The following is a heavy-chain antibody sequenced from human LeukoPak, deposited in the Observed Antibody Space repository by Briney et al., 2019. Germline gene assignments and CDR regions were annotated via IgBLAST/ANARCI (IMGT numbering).Heavy chain of an antibody. V-gene: IGHV3-9*01. D-gene: IGHD1-26*01. Sequence: PGGSLRLSCATSGFDFSTYAINWVRQAPGKGLEWVSGISWNSGSIGYADSVKGRFTISRDNAKNSLYLQMNSLRAEDTALYYCAKVSYSGSYYYYGMDVWGQGTTVTVSS. CDR1: GFDFSTYA. J-gene: IGHJ6*02. CDR2: ISWNSGSI. CDR3: AKVSYSGSYYYYGMDV.